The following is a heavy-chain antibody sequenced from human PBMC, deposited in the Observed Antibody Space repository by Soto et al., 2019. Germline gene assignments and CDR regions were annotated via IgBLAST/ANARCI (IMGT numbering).Heavy chain of an antibody. CDR1: GGCFSGYY. CDR3: ARGRRGSYYYGSGSYYNALSDYYYYGMDV. V-gene: IGHV4-34*01. D-gene: IGHD3-10*01. Sequence: SETVSLTCAVYGGCFSGYYWSWIRQPPGKGLEWIGEINHSGSTNYNPSLKSRVTISVDTSKNQFSLKLSSVTAADTAVYYCARGRRGSYYYGSGSYYNALSDYYYYGMDVWGQGTTVT. J-gene: IGHJ6*02. CDR2: INHSGST.